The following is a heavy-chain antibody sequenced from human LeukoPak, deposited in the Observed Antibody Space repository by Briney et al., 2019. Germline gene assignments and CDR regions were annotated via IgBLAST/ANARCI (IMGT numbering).Heavy chain of an antibody. CDR1: GFTISSYS. V-gene: IGHV3-48*04. CDR2: ISSSSSTI. J-gene: IGHJ4*02. CDR3: ARIMNSSPDY. D-gene: IGHD6-13*01. Sequence: GGSLRLSCAASGFTISSYSMNWVRQAPGKGLEWVSYISSSSSTIYYADSVKGRFTISRDNAKNSVYLQMNSLRAEDTAVYYCARIMNSSPDYWGQGTLVTVSS.